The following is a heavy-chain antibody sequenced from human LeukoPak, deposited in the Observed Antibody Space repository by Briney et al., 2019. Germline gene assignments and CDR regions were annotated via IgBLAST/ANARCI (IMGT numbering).Heavy chain of an antibody. J-gene: IGHJ5*02. CDR1: GGSISSGGYS. CDR3: ARASDWFDP. CDR2: IYHSGST. V-gene: IGHV4-30-2*01. Sequence: SQTLSLTCAVSGGSISSGGYSWSWIRQPPGKGLEWIGYIYHSGSTYYNPSLKSRVTISVGRSKNQFSLKLSSVTAAGTAVYYCARASDWFDPWGQGTLVTVSS.